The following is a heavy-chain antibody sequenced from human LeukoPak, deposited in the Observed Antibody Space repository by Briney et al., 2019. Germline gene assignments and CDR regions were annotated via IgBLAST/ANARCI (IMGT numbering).Heavy chain of an antibody. Sequence: PSETLSLTCAVYGGSFSGYYWSWIRQPPGKGLEWIGEINHSGSTNYNPSLKSRVTISVDTSKNQFSLKLSSVTAADTAVYYCARDPGGGSSYWGQGTLVTVSS. CDR3: ARDPGGGSSY. CDR2: INHSGST. V-gene: IGHV4-34*01. D-gene: IGHD1-26*01. J-gene: IGHJ4*02. CDR1: GGSFSGYY.